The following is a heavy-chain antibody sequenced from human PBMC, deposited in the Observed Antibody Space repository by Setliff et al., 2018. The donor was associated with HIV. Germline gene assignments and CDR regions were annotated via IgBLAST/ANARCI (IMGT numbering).Heavy chain of an antibody. V-gene: IGHV5-51*01. CDR3: ASGRKKNYDLFTGYYRILGVDFDY. CDR2: ISPDDSDS. CDR1: GYSFTSYW. J-gene: IGHJ4*02. D-gene: IGHD3-9*01. Sequence: GESLKISCKGSGYSFTSYWIGWVRQMPGKGLEWMGIISPDDSDSRYSPSFQGQVTISADKSISTAYLQWSSLKASDTAMYYCASGRKKNYDLFTGYYRILGVDFDYWGQGTLVTSPQ.